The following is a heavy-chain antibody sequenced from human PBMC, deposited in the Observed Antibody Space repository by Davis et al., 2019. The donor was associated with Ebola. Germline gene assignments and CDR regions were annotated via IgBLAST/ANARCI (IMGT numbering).Heavy chain of an antibody. CDR2: INPNSDDT. V-gene: IGHV1-2*02. D-gene: IGHD6-25*01. Sequence: AASVKVSCKASGYTFHGYYMHWVRQAPGQGLEWMGWINPNSDDTKFAQKFQGRVTLTRDTSITTADMELSRLTSDDTAVYYCARSRIAAAATGCDYWGQGTLVTVSS. CDR3: ARSRIAAAATGCDY. CDR1: GYTFHGYY. J-gene: IGHJ4*02.